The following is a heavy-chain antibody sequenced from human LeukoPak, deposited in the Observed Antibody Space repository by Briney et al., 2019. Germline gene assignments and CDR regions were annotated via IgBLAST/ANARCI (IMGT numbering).Heavy chain of an antibody. CDR2: IYYTGNT. D-gene: IGHD2-21*01. J-gene: IGHJ3*02. Sequence: PSETLSLTCTVSGDSLTGYYWGWIRQPPGKGLEWIGNIYYTGNTYYNPSLKSRVTISVDASKNQLSLKLSSVTAADTAVYYCAKTNGVRDAFDIWGQGTKVTVSS. V-gene: IGHV4-39*07. CDR1: GDSLTGYY. CDR3: AKTNGVRDAFDI.